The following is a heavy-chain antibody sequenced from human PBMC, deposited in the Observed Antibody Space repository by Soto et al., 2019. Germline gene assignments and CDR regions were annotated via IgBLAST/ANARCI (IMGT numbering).Heavy chain of an antibody. D-gene: IGHD1-1*01. CDR3: ARGRTGSAQFDY. J-gene: IGHJ4*02. CDR2: TYYSGGT. V-gene: IGHV4-30-4*01. CDR1: GGSISSGGYS. Sequence: PSETLSLTCTVSGGSISSGGYSWSWIRQPPGKGLEWIGYTYYSGGTYYNPSLKSRVTISVDTSKNQFSLKLSSVTAADTAVYYCARGRTGSAQFDYWGQGTLVTVSS.